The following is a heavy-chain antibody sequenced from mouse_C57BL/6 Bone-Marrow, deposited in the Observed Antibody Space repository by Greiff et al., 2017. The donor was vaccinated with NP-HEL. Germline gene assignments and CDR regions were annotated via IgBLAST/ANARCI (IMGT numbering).Heavy chain of an antibody. CDR3: ARGVGIPRMDY. CDR2: IYPRDGST. Sequence: VQLQQSGPELVKPGASVKLSCKASGYTFTSYDINWVKQRPGQGLEWIGWIYPRDGSTTYNEKFKGKATLTVDTSSSTAYMELHSLTSEDSAVYFCARGVGIPRMDYWGQGTSVTVSS. V-gene: IGHV1-85*01. D-gene: IGHD2-14*01. CDR1: GYTFTSYD. J-gene: IGHJ4*01.